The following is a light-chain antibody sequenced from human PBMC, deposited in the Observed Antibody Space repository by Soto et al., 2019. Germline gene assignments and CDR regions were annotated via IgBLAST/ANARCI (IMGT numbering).Light chain of an antibody. J-gene: IGKJ1*01. CDR2: KAS. CDR1: QSVGSL. V-gene: IGKV1-5*03. CDR3: QQYSGDSRT. Sequence: MTQSPATLSVSPGERATLSCRASQSVGSLLAWYQQKPGKAPKLLIYKASRLHSGVSSRFSGSESGTEFTLTISSLQPDDFATYYCQQYSGDSRTFGQGTKVDNK.